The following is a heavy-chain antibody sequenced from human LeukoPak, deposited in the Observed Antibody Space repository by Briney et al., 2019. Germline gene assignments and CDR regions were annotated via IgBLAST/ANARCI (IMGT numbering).Heavy chain of an antibody. J-gene: IGHJ4*02. D-gene: IGHD3-16*01. Sequence: GRSLRLSCAASGFTFDDYAMHWVRQAPGKGLEWVSVIYSGGSTYYADSVKGRFTISRDNSKNTLYLQMNSLRAEDTAVYYCARVPYLDYWGQGTLVTVSS. CDR3: ARVPYLDY. CDR2: IYSGGST. V-gene: IGHV3-53*01. CDR1: GFTFDDYA.